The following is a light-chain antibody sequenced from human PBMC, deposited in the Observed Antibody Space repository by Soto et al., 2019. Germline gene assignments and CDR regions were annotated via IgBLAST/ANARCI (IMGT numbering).Light chain of an antibody. CDR3: CSYAGTYTRV. CDR2: DVN. Sequence: QSVLTQPRSVSGSPGQSVTISGTRTSSDVDNYNNVSWYQQHPGKAPKLLIYDVNKRPSGVPYRFSGSKSGNTASLTIRAPQAGDEADYYCCSYAGTYTRVFGTGTQVSVL. CDR1: SSDVDNYNN. J-gene: IGLJ1*01. V-gene: IGLV2-11*01.